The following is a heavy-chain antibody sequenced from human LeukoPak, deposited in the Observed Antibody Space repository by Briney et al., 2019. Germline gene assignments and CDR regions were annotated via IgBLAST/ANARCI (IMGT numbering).Heavy chain of an antibody. CDR2: IWYDGNNK. V-gene: IGHV3-33*01. Sequence: QPGRSLRLSCAASGFTFTSYGMHWVRQAPGKGLEWVAVIWYDGNNKYSADSVKGRFTISRDNSKNTLYLQMNSLRAEDTAVYYCARVWGGWFGDPTSLSFDYWGQGTLVTVSS. D-gene: IGHD3-10*01. CDR3: ARVWGGWFGDPTSLSFDY. CDR1: GFTFTSYG. J-gene: IGHJ4*02.